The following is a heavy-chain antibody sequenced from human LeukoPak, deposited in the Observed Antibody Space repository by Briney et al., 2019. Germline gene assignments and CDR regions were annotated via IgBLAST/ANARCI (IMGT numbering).Heavy chain of an antibody. Sequence: GGSLRLSCAASGFVFNTYWMRWVRQAPGKGLEWVANINADGSEKYYVDSVKGRFTISRDNTRNFVYLQMNSLRVEDTATYYCAREGRDAVRRRWDCDHWGQGILVTVSS. D-gene: IGHD6-6*01. V-gene: IGHV3-7*01. CDR1: GFVFNTYW. CDR2: INADGSEK. J-gene: IGHJ4*02. CDR3: AREGRDAVRRRWDCDH.